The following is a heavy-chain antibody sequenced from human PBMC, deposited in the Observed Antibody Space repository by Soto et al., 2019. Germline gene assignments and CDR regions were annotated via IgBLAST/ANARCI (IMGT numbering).Heavy chain of an antibody. CDR2: IIPLFGTA. CDR1: GGTFSSYA. CDR3: ASRLPYCSSTSCYFPFDY. Sequence: QVQLVQSGAEVKKPGSSVKVSCKASGGTFSSYAISWVRQAPGQGLEGMGGIIPLFGTANYAQKFQGRVTITADESTRPAYMELSSLRSEDTAVYYCASRLPYCSSTSCYFPFDYWGQGTLVTVSS. D-gene: IGHD2-2*01. V-gene: IGHV1-69*01. J-gene: IGHJ4*02.